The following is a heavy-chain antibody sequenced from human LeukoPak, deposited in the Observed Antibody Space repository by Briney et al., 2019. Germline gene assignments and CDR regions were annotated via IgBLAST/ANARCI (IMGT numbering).Heavy chain of an antibody. CDR1: GYTFTSYD. CDR2: MNPNSGNT. CDR3: ARRAKIIAAAGGFDP. Sequence: ASVKVSCKASGYTFTSYDINWVRQATGQGLEWMGWMNPNSGNTGYAQKFQGRVTITRNTSISIAYMELSSLRSEDMAVYYCARRAKIIAAAGGFDPWGQGTLVTVSS. J-gene: IGHJ5*02. V-gene: IGHV1-8*03. D-gene: IGHD6-13*01.